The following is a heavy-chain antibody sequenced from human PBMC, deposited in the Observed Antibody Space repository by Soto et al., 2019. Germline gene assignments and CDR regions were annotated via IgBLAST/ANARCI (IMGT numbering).Heavy chain of an antibody. V-gene: IGHV3-23*01. D-gene: IGHD3-3*01. CDR1: GFTFSSYA. CDR2: ISGSGGST. CDR3: ARRGLRFLEWFQYYFDY. Sequence: EVQLLESGGGLVRPGGSLRLSCAASGFTFSSYAMSWVRQAPGKGLEWVSAISGSGGSTYYADSVKGRFTISRDNSKNTLYLQMNSLRAEDTAVYYCARRGLRFLEWFQYYFDYWGQGTLVTVSS. J-gene: IGHJ4*02.